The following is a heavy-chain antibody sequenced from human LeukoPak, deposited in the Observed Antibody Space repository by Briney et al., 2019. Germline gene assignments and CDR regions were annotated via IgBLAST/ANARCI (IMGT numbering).Heavy chain of an antibody. CDR1: GGSISSYY. D-gene: IGHD3-22*01. J-gene: IGHJ4*02. CDR3: ARVGSSGYFSDY. CDR2: IYYSGST. Sequence: SETLSLTCTVSGGSISSYYWSWIRQHPGTGLEWIGYIYYSGSTYYNPSLKSRISISVDTSKNQFSLEVNSVTTADTAVYYCARVGSSGYFSDYWGQGTLVTVSS. V-gene: IGHV4-59*12.